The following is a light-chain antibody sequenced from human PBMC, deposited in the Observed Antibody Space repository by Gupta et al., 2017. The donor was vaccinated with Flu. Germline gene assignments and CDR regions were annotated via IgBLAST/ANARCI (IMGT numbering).Light chain of an antibody. CDR3: QQYGRSLMYT. J-gene: IGKJ2*01. Sequence: RATLSCRASQTVSSSYLAWYQQKPGQAPRLLIDGASSRATGIPDRFSGSGSGTDFTLTISRLEPEDFAVYYCQQYGRSLMYTFGQGTKLEIK. CDR1: QTVSSSY. V-gene: IGKV3-20*01. CDR2: GAS.